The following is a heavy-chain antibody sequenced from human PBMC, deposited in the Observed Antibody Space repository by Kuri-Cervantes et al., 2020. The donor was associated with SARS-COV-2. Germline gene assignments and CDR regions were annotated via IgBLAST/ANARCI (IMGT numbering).Heavy chain of an antibody. CDR2: ISYDGSNK. CDR1: GFTFSSYS. V-gene: IGHV3-30*03. D-gene: IGHD2-15*01. Sequence: GGSLRLSCAASGFTFSSYSMNWVRQAPGKGLEWVAVISYDGSNKYFAESVKGRFTISRDNSKNTLYLQMSSLRAEDTAMYYCARDRIGVHGSWGQGTLVTVSS. J-gene: IGHJ5*02. CDR3: ARDRIGVHGS.